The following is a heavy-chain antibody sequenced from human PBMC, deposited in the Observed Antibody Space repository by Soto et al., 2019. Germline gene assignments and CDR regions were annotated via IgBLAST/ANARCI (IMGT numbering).Heavy chain of an antibody. CDR1: GGSISSGGYY. CDR2: IYYSGST. CDR3: ARGGEPCSSTSCYPLYHYYYGMDV. D-gene: IGHD2-2*01. J-gene: IGHJ6*02. Sequence: PSETLSLTCTVSGGSISSGGYYWSWIRQHPGKGLEWIGYIYYSGSTYYNPSLKSRVTISVDTSKNQFSLKLSSVTAADTAVYYCARGGEPCSSTSCYPLYHYYYGMDVWGQGTTVTVSS. V-gene: IGHV4-31*03.